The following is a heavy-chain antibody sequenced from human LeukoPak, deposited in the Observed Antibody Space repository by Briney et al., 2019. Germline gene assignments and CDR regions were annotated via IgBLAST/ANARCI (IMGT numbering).Heavy chain of an antibody. J-gene: IGHJ4*02. Sequence: SETLSLTCTVSGGSITDHYWSWIRQPPGKGLELTGHIHSTGNTFYKPSLKSRITISLDTSRKQFSLRLSSVTAADTAVYYCARFSSGCSTASCYLDYWGQGTLVTVSS. V-gene: IGHV4-59*11. D-gene: IGHD2-2*01. CDR2: IHSTGNT. CDR1: GGSITDHY. CDR3: ARFSSGCSTASCYLDY.